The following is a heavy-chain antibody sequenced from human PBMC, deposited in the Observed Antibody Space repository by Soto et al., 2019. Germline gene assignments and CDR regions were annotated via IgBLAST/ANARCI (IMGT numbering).Heavy chain of an antibody. D-gene: IGHD2-15*01. J-gene: IGHJ4*02. CDR3: ARYGSGECNRGSCYSPFDS. CDR2: IYNSGST. CDR1: GGSVSSGGYF. Sequence: PSETLSLTCTVSGGSVSSGGYFWSWIRQPPGEGLEWIGHIYNSGSTYSNPSLRGRVTISVDTSKSQFSLKLSSVTAADTAVYYCARYGSGECNRGSCYSPFDSGGQGPLVTVSP. V-gene: IGHV4-30-4*01.